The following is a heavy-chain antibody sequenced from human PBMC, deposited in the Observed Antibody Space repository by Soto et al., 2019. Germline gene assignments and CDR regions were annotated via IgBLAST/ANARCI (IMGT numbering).Heavy chain of an antibody. J-gene: IGHJ1*01. CDR1: GFTFSSYG. D-gene: IGHD2-21*02. V-gene: IGHV3-30*18. Sequence: QVQLVESGGGVVQPGRSLRLSCAASGFTFSSYGMHWVRQAPGKGLEWVAVISYDGSNKYYADSVKGRFTISRDNSKNTLYLQMNSRRAENRAVYYWGKEDYCGVDCYAESFHHGGQGPLAPASP. CDR3: GKEDYCGVDCYAESFHH. CDR2: ISYDGSNK.